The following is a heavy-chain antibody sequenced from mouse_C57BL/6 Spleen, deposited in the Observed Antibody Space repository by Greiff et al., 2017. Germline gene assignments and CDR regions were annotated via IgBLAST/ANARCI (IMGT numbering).Heavy chain of an antibody. Sequence: QVTLKVCGPGILQPSQTLSLTCSFSGFSLSTFGMGVGWIRQPSGKGLEWLAHIWWDDDKYYNPALKSRLTISKDTSKNQVFLKIANVDTADTATYYCARSYYYGSRYYAMDYWGQGTSVTVSS. CDR1: GFSLSTFGMG. V-gene: IGHV8-8*01. CDR3: ARSYYYGSRYYAMDY. J-gene: IGHJ4*01. D-gene: IGHD1-1*01. CDR2: IWWDDDK.